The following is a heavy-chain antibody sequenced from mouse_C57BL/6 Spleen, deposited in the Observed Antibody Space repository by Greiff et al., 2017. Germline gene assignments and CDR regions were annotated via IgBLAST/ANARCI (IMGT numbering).Heavy chain of an antibody. J-gene: IGHJ2*01. CDR2: IRLKSDNYAT. CDR3: TDYSHFDY. Sequence: EVKLVESGGGLVQPGGSMKLSCVASGFTFSNYWMNWVRQSPEQGLEWVAQIRLKSDNYATHYAESVKGRFTISRDDSKSSVYLQMNNLRAEDTGIYYCTDYSHFDYWGQGTTLTVSS. CDR1: GFTFSNYW. D-gene: IGHD1-1*01. V-gene: IGHV6-3*01.